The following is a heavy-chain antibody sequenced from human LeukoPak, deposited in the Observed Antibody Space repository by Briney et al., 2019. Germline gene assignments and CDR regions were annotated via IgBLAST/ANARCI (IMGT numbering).Heavy chain of an antibody. CDR1: GYTFTSYG. Sequence: ASVKVSCKASGYTFTSYGISWVRQAPGQGLEWMGWISAYNGNTNYAQKFQGRVTMTRNTPISTAYMELSSLRSEDTAVYYCARGGIAVDSGAFDIWGQGTMVTVSS. D-gene: IGHD6-19*01. CDR2: ISAYNGNT. J-gene: IGHJ3*02. V-gene: IGHV1-18*01. CDR3: ARGGIAVDSGAFDI.